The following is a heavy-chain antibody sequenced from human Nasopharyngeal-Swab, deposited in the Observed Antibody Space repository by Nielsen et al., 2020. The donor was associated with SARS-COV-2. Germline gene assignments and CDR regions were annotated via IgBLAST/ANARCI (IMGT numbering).Heavy chain of an antibody. Sequence: GGSLRLSCTASGITVSINYLTWVRQAPGQGLEWVSVIYSGGSTYYADSVKGRFTISKDNTKNMLYLQMSSLRAEDTAVYYCARVLDGSGPYYGLDVWGQGTTVTVSS. J-gene: IGHJ6*02. D-gene: IGHD3-10*01. CDR1: GITVSINY. V-gene: IGHV3-66*01. CDR3: ARVLDGSGPYYGLDV. CDR2: IYSGGST.